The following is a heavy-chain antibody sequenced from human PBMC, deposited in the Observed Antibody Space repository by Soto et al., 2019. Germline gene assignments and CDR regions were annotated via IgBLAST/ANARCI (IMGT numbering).Heavy chain of an antibody. J-gene: IGHJ4*02. CDR3: ARSGHDYGDYLADY. Sequence: GASVKVSCKASGGTFSSYAISWVRQAPGQGLEWMGGIIPIFGTANYAQKFQGRVTITADESTSTAYMELSSLRSEDTAVYYCARSGHDYGDYLADYCGQGTLVTVSS. CDR1: GGTFSSYA. CDR2: IIPIFGTA. D-gene: IGHD4-17*01. V-gene: IGHV1-69*13.